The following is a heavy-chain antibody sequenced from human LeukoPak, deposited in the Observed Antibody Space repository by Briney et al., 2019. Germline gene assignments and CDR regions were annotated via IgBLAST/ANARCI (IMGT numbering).Heavy chain of an antibody. Sequence: GGSLRLSCAASGFIFSGYAMTWVRQAPGKGPEWVSSISGSGASTYYADSVKGRFTISRDNSRNTLFLQMNSLRVEDTAVYYCAKEAGYSSGWYGDFWGQGTLVTVSS. D-gene: IGHD6-19*01. V-gene: IGHV3-23*01. CDR3: AKEAGYSSGWYGDF. J-gene: IGHJ4*02. CDR1: GFIFSGYA. CDR2: ISGSGAST.